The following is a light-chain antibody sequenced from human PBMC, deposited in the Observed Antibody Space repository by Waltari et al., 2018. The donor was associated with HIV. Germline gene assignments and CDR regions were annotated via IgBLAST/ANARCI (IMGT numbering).Light chain of an antibody. J-gene: IGLJ3*02. V-gene: IGLV1-47*01. CDR1: SSTLAPPW. Sequence: QSVLTPPPSASGAPRQTGTISCSCSSSTLAPPWVYWYQQLPGTAPKLLIYRNYQRPSGVPDRFSSSKSGASASLIISGLRSEDEADYFCGVWDSTLKQWLFGGRTKLTVL. CDR2: RNY. CDR3: GVWDSTLKQWL.